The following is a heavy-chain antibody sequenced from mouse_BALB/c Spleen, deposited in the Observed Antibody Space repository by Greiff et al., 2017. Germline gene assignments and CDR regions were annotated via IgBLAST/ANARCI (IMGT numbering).Heavy chain of an antibody. Sequence: EVQLVESGGGLVQPGGSMKLSCVASGFTFSNYWMNWVRQSPEKGLEWVAEIRLKSNNYATHYAESVKGRFTISRDDSKSSVYLQMNNLRAEDTGIYYCTRALYYDYAYAMDYWGQGTSVTVSS. D-gene: IGHD2-4*01. J-gene: IGHJ4*01. V-gene: IGHV6-6*02. CDR1: GFTFSNYW. CDR2: IRLKSNNYAT. CDR3: TRALYYDYAYAMDY.